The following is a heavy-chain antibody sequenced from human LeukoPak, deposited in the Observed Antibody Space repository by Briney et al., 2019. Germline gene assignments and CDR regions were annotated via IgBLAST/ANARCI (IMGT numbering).Heavy chain of an antibody. Sequence: GGSLRLSCAASGFTFSSYAMSWVRQAPGKGLEWVSAISGSGGSTYYADSVKGRFTISRDNSKNTLYLQMNSLRAEDTALYYCAKDIGPIAVAGTSWFDPWGQGTLVTVSS. D-gene: IGHD6-19*01. J-gene: IGHJ5*02. CDR1: GFTFSSYA. V-gene: IGHV3-23*01. CDR3: AKDIGPIAVAGTSWFDP. CDR2: ISGSGGST.